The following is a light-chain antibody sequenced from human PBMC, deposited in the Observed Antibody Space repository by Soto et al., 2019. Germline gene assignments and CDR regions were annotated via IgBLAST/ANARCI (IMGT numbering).Light chain of an antibody. Sequence: NFMLTQPHSVSESPGKTVTISCTGTSGTIASNFVQWYLQRPGSAPTTVIYEDNKRPSGVPDRFSGSIDNSTNSASLTISGLMTEDEADYYCQSHDRSALGVFGGGTKLTVL. J-gene: IGLJ2*01. CDR1: SGTIASNF. CDR2: EDN. V-gene: IGLV6-57*02. CDR3: QSHDRSALGV.